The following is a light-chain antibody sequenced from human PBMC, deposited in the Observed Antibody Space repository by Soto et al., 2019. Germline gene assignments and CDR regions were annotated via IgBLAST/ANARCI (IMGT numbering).Light chain of an antibody. J-gene: IGKJ3*01. CDR1: QGISSS. CDR3: QEYHSPPFT. Sequence: DIQMTQSPSSLSASVGDTVTITCRASQGISSSLAWYQQKAGKVPDLLIYAASTLQSGVPSHFSGSGSGTDFTLTSSSLQPEDVATYYCQEYHSPPFTFGPGTRVEIK. CDR2: AAS. V-gene: IGKV1-27*01.